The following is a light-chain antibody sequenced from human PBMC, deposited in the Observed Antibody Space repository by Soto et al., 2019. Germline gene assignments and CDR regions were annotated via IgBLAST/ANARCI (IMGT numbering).Light chain of an antibody. Sequence: EIVLTQSPATLALSPGERATLSCRASQSVSTYLAWYQQKAGQAPKLLIYDASNRATGLPARFSGSGSGTDVTLHISSLQPEDFAVYYCQPSHDWLPFGGGTNVEIK. V-gene: IGKV3-11*01. CDR1: QSVSTY. CDR3: QPSHDWLP. J-gene: IGKJ4*01. CDR2: DAS.